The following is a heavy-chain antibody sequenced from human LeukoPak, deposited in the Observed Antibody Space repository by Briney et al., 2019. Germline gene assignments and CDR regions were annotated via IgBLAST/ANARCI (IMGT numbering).Heavy chain of an antibody. CDR3: ARDLVAYYYDSSGPLDY. CDR2: ISSSSSYI. CDR1: GFTFSSYS. J-gene: IGHJ4*02. Sequence: GGSLRLSCAASGFTFSSYSMNWVRQAPGKGLEWVSSISSSSSYIYYADSVKGRFTISRDNAKNSLYLQMNSLRAEDTAVYYCARDLVAYYYDSSGPLDYWGQGTLVTVSS. V-gene: IGHV3-21*04. D-gene: IGHD3-22*01.